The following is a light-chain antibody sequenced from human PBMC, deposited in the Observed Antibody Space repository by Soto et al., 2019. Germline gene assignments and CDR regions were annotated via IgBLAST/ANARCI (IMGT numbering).Light chain of an antibody. CDR1: QTISSW. Sequence: DIHMTQSPSTLSASVGDRVTISCRASQTISSWLAWYQQKPGKAPKLLIYDASNLESGVPSRFSGSGSGTEFTLTISSLQPDDFATYYCQQYNSYPWTFGQGTRLEIK. CDR3: QQYNSYPWT. V-gene: IGKV1-5*01. CDR2: DAS. J-gene: IGKJ5*01.